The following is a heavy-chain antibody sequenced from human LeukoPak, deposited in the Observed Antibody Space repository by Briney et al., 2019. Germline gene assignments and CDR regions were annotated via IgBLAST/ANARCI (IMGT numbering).Heavy chain of an antibody. Sequence: PGGSLKLSCAASGFTFSGSAMHWVRQASGKGLEWVGRIRSKANSYATAYAASVKGRFTISRDDSKNTAYLQMNSLKTEDTAVYYCTSRGNGYSSSWYLGYYYMDVWGKGTTVTVSS. CDR3: TSRGNGYSSSWYLGYYYMDV. CDR1: GFTFSGSA. V-gene: IGHV3-73*01. D-gene: IGHD6-13*01. CDR2: IRSKANSYAT. J-gene: IGHJ6*03.